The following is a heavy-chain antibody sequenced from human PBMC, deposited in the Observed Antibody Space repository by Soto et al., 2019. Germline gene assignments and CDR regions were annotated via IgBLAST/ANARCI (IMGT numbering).Heavy chain of an antibody. D-gene: IGHD5-12*01. CDR3: ARESDIVATNPTFDY. V-gene: IGHV3-30-3*01. Sequence: QVQLVESGGGVVQPGRSLRLSCAASGFTFSSYAMHWVRQAPGKGLEWVAVISYDGSNKYYADSVKGRFTISRDNSKNTLYLQMNSLRAEDTAVYYCARESDIVATNPTFDYWGQGTRVTVSS. CDR1: GFTFSSYA. J-gene: IGHJ4*02. CDR2: ISYDGSNK.